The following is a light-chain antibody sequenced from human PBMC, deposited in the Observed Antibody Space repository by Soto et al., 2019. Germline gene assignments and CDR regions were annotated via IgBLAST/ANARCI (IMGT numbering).Light chain of an antibody. CDR2: DAS. CDR1: QSVTAD. J-gene: IGKJ5*01. Sequence: EIVLTHSPATLSVPPGERAPLSCRPSQSVTADLAGSHHKPGQAPRLLIYDASTRALDTPARCAGSGAGTEFTLPISSLQSEDFAVYFGQQYNNWAITFGQGKRLEV. CDR3: QQYNNWAIT. V-gene: IGKV3-15*01.